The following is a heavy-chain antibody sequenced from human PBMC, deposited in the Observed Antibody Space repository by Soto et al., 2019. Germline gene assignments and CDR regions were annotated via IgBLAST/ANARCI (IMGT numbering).Heavy chain of an antibody. Sequence: QPGGSLRLSCAASGFTFSNYAMRWVRQAPGKGLEWVSVIWYNGSNIYYADSVKGRFTISRDNSKNTLYLQMNSLRGEDTAVYYCVRDGPHIVVTATTPFDCWGQGSLVTVSS. CDR2: IWYNGSNI. V-gene: IGHV3-33*08. CDR3: VRDGPHIVVTATTPFDC. CDR1: GFTFSNYA. D-gene: IGHD2-21*02. J-gene: IGHJ4*02.